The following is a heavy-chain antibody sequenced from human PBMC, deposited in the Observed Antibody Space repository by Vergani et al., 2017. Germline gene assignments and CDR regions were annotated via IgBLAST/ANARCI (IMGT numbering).Heavy chain of an antibody. D-gene: IGHD3-3*01. Sequence: QVTLRESGPALVKPTQTLILTCTFSGFSLNTSGMCVSWIRQPPGKALEWLALIDWDDDKYYSISLKTRLSISKDTSKNQVVLTMTNMDPVDTATYYCARGHYDFWVLLDSWGQGTLVTVSS. CDR1: GFSLNTSGMC. CDR2: IDWDDDK. V-gene: IGHV2-70*01. J-gene: IGHJ4*02. CDR3: ARGHYDFWVLLDS.